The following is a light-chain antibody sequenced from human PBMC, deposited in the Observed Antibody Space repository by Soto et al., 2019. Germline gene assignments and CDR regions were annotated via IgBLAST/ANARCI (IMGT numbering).Light chain of an antibody. V-gene: IGKV3-20*01. CDR1: QSVSSSY. J-gene: IGKJ2*01. CDR2: GAS. Sequence: EIVLTQSPGTLSLSPGERATLSCRASQSVSSSYLAWYQQKPGQAPRLLIYGASSRATGIPDRFSGSGSGTDFRLTISRLEPEDGAVYYCQQYGSSPLYTFGQGTKLEIK. CDR3: QQYGSSPLYT.